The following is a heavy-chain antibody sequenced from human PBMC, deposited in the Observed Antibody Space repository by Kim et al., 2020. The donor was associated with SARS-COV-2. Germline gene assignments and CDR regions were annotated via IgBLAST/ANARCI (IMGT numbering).Heavy chain of an antibody. J-gene: IGHJ3*02. CDR1: GYSFTSYW. D-gene: IGHD3-10*01. CDR3: AREGSTYYYGSGSHKRGAFDI. CDR2: IYPGDSDA. Sequence: GESLKISCKGSGYSFTSYWIGWVRQMPGKGLEWMGIIYPGDSDARYSPSFQGQVTISADKSISTAYLQWSSLKASDTAMYYCAREGSTYYYGSGSHKRGAFDIWGQGTMVTVSS. V-gene: IGHV5-51*01.